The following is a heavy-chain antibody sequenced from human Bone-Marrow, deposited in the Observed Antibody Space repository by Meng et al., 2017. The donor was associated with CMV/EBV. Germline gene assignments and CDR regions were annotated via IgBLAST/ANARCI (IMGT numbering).Heavy chain of an antibody. CDR1: GYTFTSYV. J-gene: IGHJ4*02. CDR3: ARDKTPYYGGNSGVDY. D-gene: IGHD4-23*01. CDR2: ISAYNGNT. Sequence: ASVKVSCKASGYTFTSYVISWVRQAPGQGLEWMGWISAYNGNTNYAQKLQGRVTMTTDTSTSTAYMELRSLRSDDTAVYYCARDKTPYYGGNSGVDYWGQGTLVTVSS. V-gene: IGHV1-18*01.